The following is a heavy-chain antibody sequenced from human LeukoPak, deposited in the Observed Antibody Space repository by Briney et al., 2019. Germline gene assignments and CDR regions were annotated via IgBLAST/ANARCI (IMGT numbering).Heavy chain of an antibody. D-gene: IGHD2-2*01. Sequence: ASVKVSFKASGYTFTGYYMHWVRQAPGQGLEWMGWINPNSGGTNYAQKFQGRVTMTRDTSISTAYMELSRLRSDDTAVYYCARDGWRYCSSPSCYLTPYNWFDPWGQGTLVTVSS. J-gene: IGHJ5*02. V-gene: IGHV1-2*02. CDR3: ARDGWRYCSSPSCYLTPYNWFDP. CDR2: INPNSGGT. CDR1: GYTFTGYY.